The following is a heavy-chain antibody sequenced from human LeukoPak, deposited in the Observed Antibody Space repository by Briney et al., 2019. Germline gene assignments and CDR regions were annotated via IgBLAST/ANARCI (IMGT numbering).Heavy chain of an antibody. CDR1: GGSISSYY. CDR3: ARGPWLGALGNWFDP. D-gene: IGHD3-10*01. CDR2: IYTSGST. Sequence: PETLSLTCTVSGGSISSYYWSWIRQPAGKGLEWIGRIYTSGSTNYNPSLKSRVTMSVDTSKNQFSLKLSSVTAADTAVYYCARGPWLGALGNWFDPWGQGTLVTVSS. J-gene: IGHJ5*02. V-gene: IGHV4-4*07.